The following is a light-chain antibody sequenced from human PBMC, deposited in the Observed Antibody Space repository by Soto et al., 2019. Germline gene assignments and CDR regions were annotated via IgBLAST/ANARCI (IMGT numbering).Light chain of an antibody. CDR1: QAISNH. V-gene: IGKV1-16*02. Sequence: DIQMTQSPTSLSASVGDTVTITCRASQAISNHLAWFQHKPGKAPKALIHAAASLQSGVSSEFSCSGFGTDFTLTITSLQPEDSATYYCQQYHFYPLSFAGGTKVEIK. CDR2: AAA. CDR3: QQYHFYPLS. J-gene: IGKJ4*01.